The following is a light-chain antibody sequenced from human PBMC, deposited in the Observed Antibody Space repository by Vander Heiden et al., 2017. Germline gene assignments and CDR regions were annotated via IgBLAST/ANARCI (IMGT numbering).Light chain of an antibody. CDR3: QQRSNWPIT. Sequence: EIVLTPSPALLSLSPGESATLSCRASQGVSSYLAWYQQKPGQAPRLLIYDASNSATGIPARFSGSGPGTDFTLTISSLEPEDFAVYYCQQRSNWPITFGQGTRLEIK. CDR2: DAS. CDR1: QGVSSY. V-gene: IGKV3D-11*01. J-gene: IGKJ5*01.